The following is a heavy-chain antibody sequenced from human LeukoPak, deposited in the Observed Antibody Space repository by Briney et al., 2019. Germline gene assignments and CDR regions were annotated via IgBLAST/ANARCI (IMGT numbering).Heavy chain of an antibody. V-gene: IGHV3-30-3*01. CDR1: GFTFSSYA. Sequence: GGSLRLSCAASGFTFSSYAMHWVRQAPGKGLEWVAVISYDGSNKYYADSVRGRFTISRDNSKNTLYLQMNSLRAEDTAVYYCAREYYYDSSGPFDYWGQGTLVTVSS. CDR3: AREYYYDSSGPFDY. D-gene: IGHD3-22*01. CDR2: ISYDGSNK. J-gene: IGHJ4*02.